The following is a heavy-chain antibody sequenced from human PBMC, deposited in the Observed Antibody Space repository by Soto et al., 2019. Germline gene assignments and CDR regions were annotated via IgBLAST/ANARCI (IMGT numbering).Heavy chain of an antibody. CDR3: AREAIGYDSSGYHSRGAFDI. V-gene: IGHV4-31*11. J-gene: IGHJ3*02. D-gene: IGHD3-22*01. CDR2: IYYSGST. CDR1: GDSLSSGAYY. Sequence: QVQLQESGPGLVKPSQTLSLTCAVSGDSLSSGAYYWSWIRQHPGKGLEWIGYIYYSGSTYYNPSLKSRVTISIDTSTNQFALELSSVTAADTALYYCAREAIGYDSSGYHSRGAFDIWGQGTMVTVSS.